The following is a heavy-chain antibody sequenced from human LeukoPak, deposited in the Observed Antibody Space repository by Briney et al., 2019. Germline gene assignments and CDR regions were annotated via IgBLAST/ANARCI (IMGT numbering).Heavy chain of an antibody. CDR3: ARTGPTTLVVCDY. Sequence: AISGSGGSTYYADSVKGRFTISRDNSKNTLYLQMNSLRAEDTAVYYCARTGPTTLVVCDYWGQGTLVTVSS. CDR2: ISGSGGST. V-gene: IGHV3-23*01. J-gene: IGHJ4*02. D-gene: IGHD4-23*01.